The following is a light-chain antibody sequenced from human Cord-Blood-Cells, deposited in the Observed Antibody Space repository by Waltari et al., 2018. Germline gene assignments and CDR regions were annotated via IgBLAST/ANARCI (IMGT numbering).Light chain of an antibody. J-gene: IGKJ4*01. CDR3: KQYNNWPV. CDR1: QSVSSN. Sequence: EIVMTQSPATLSVSPGERATLSCRASQSVSSNLAWYQQKPGQAPRLLIYGASTRATGIPARFSGSGSGTEFTLTIRSLQSEDLAVYYCKQYNNWPVFGGGTKVEIK. V-gene: IGKV3-15*01. CDR2: GAS.